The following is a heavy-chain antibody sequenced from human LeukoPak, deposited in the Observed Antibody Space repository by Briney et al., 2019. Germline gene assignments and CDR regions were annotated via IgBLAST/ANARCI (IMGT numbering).Heavy chain of an antibody. J-gene: IGHJ4*02. CDR1: GFTFSSYS. V-gene: IGHV3-23*01. D-gene: IGHD3-10*01. Sequence: GGSLRLSCAASGFTFSSYSMNWVRQAPGKGLEYVSLISGSGDITYYAPSLKDRFTISRDNSKNTLYLQMHSLRAEDTAVYYCAARPGDLAVPFDYWGQGTLVTVSS. CDR3: AARPGDLAVPFDY. CDR2: ISGSGDIT.